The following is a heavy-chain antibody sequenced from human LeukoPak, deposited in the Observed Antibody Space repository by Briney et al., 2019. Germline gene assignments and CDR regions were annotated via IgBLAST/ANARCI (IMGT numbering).Heavy chain of an antibody. CDR1: GFTFSSYA. V-gene: IGHV3-23*01. J-gene: IGHJ4*02. Sequence: PGGSLRLSCAASGFTFSSYAMSWVRQAPGRGLEWVSGLTGNGESTYYADSVKGRFTISRDNSKNTLYLQMSSLRAEDTAVYYCAKDASNWGRPYFDYWGQGTLVTVSS. CDR2: LTGNGEST. CDR3: AKDASNWGRPYFDY. D-gene: IGHD7-27*01.